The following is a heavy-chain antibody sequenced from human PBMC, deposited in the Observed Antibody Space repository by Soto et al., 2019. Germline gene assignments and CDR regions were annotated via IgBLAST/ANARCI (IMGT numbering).Heavy chain of an antibody. V-gene: IGHV4-4*02. CDR1: SGSISSSNW. CDR3: ARAYCSGGSCYSDAFDI. CDR2: IYHSGST. D-gene: IGHD2-15*01. Sequence: QVQLQESGPGLVKPSGTLSLTCAVSSGSISSSNWWSWVRQPPGKGLEWVGEIYHSGSTNYNPSLKSRVTISVDKSKNQFSLKLSSVTAADTAVYYCARAYCSGGSCYSDAFDIWGQGTMVTVSS. J-gene: IGHJ3*02.